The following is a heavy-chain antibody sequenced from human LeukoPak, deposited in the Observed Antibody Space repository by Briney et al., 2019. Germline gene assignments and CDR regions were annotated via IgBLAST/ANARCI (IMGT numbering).Heavy chain of an antibody. CDR1: GGTFSNFF. J-gene: IGHJ3*02. V-gene: IGHV4-34*01. CDR3: ARGGAVNGFDI. CDR2: IDHSGGT. D-gene: IGHD6-19*01. Sequence: PSETPSLTCGVSGGTFSNFFWNWIRQTPGKGLEWIGQIDHSGGTGYNSSLKSRVTISVDTSKTHFSLNLTSVTAADTAVYYCARGGAVNGFDIWGQGTRVTVSS.